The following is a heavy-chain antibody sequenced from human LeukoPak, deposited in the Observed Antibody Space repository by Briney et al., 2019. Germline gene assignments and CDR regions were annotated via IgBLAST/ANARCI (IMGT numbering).Heavy chain of an antibody. J-gene: IGHJ4*02. CDR1: GSYFGTSA. V-gene: IGHV3-23*01. D-gene: IGHD3-9*01. Sequence: PGGSLRLSCRGSGSYFGTSAMTWVRQAPGKGLEWVSAISAGGTNVYYADSVEGRFTISRDNFEDTLYLEMDSLRVEDTATYFCAKINCSGDICCDYFDLWGQGTLVTVSS. CDR3: AKINCSGDICCDYFDL. CDR2: ISAGGTNV.